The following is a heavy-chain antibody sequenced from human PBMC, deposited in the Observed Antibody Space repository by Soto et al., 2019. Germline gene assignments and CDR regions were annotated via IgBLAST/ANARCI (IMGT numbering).Heavy chain of an antibody. Sequence: GASVKVSCKSSGYTFTSYGISWVRQAPGQRLEWMGWISAYNGNTKYSQKFQGRVTITRDTSASTAYMELSSLRSEDTAVYYCARDRSSNTRITIFGVVIISAGPDWYFDLWGRGTLVTVSS. CDR3: ARDRSSNTRITIFGVVIISAGPDWYFDL. J-gene: IGHJ2*01. D-gene: IGHD3-3*01. V-gene: IGHV1-18*01. CDR1: GYTFTSYG. CDR2: ISAYNGNT.